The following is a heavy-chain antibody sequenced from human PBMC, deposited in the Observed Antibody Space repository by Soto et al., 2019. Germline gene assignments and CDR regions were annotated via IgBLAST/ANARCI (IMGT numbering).Heavy chain of an antibody. D-gene: IGHD4-17*01. CDR3: ATTRHDYGDTFDY. Sequence: GASVKVSCKASGYTFTSYGISWVRQAPGQGLEWMGWISAYNGNTNYAQKLQGRFTMTTDSSTSTAYMELRSLRSDDTAVYYCATTRHDYGDTFDYWGQGTLVTVSS. J-gene: IGHJ4*02. CDR1: GYTFTSYG. V-gene: IGHV1-18*01. CDR2: ISAYNGNT.